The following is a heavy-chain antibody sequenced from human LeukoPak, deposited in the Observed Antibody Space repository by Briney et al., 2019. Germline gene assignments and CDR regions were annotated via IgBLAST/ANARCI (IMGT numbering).Heavy chain of an antibody. V-gene: IGHV1-18*01. D-gene: IGHD5-12*01. J-gene: IGHJ3*02. CDR2: ISAYNGNT. CDR3: ARAGVREGTRYSGYDNDAFDI. Sequence: ASVKVSCKASGYTFTSYGISWVRQAPGQGLEWMGWISAYNGNTNYAQKLQGRVTMTTDTSTSTAYMELRSLRSDDTAVYYCARAGVREGTRYSGYDNDAFDIWGQGTMVTVSS. CDR1: GYTFTSYG.